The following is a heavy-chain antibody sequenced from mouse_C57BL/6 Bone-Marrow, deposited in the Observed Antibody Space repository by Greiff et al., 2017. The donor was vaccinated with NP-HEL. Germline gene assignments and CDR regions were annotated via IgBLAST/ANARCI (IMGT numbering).Heavy chain of an antibody. J-gene: IGHJ4*01. CDR2: IWSGGST. Sequence: VKLMESGPGLVQPSQSLSITCTVSGFSLTSYGVHWVRQAPGKGLEWLGVIWSGGSTDYNAAFISRLSISKDNSKSQVFFKMNSLQADDTAIYYCASDGYPYAMDYWGQGTAVTVSS. D-gene: IGHD2-3*01. CDR1: GFSLTSYG. CDR3: ASDGYPYAMDY. V-gene: IGHV2-2*01.